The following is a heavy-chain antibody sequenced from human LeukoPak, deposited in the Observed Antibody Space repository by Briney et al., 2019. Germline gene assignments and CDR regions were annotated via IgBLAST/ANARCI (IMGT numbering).Heavy chain of an antibody. V-gene: IGHV5-51*01. CDR2: IYPGDSDT. D-gene: IGHD2-2*01. J-gene: IGHJ6*02. Sequence: GESLKISCKGSGYSFTSYWTGWVRQMPGKGLEWMGIIYPGDSDTRYSPSFQGQVTISADKSISTAYLQWSSLKASDTAMYYCARNAVGSYYGMDVWGQGTTVTVSS. CDR1: GYSFTSYW. CDR3: ARNAVGSYYGMDV.